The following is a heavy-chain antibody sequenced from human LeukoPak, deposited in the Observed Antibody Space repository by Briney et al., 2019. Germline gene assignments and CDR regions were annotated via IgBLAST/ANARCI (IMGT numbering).Heavy chain of an antibody. CDR2: IKQDGSVK. Sequence: PGGPLRLSCAASGFTFSSYRMSWVRQAPGKGLEWVANIKQDGSVKYYVDSVKGRFTISRDNPKNSLYLQMNSLRAEDTAVYYCARDGGGEYQLLYYFDYWGQGTLVNVSS. CDR1: GFTFSSYR. CDR3: ARDGGGEYQLLYYFDY. J-gene: IGHJ4*02. V-gene: IGHV3-7*01. D-gene: IGHD2-2*01.